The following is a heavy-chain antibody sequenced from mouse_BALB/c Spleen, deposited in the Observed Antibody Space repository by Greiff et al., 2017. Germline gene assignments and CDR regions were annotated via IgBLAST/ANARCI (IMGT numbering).Heavy chain of an antibody. J-gene: IGHJ3*01. CDR2: IDPETGGT. V-gene: IGHV1-15*01. CDR3: TRVYGSFLWFAY. D-gene: IGHD1-1*02. CDR1: GYTFTDYE. Sequence: QVQLQQSGAELVRPGASVTLSCKASGYTFTDYEMHWVKQTPVHGLEWIGAIDPETGGTAYNQKFKGKATLTADKSSSTAYMELRSLTSEDSAVYYCTRVYGSFLWFAYWGQGTLVTVSA.